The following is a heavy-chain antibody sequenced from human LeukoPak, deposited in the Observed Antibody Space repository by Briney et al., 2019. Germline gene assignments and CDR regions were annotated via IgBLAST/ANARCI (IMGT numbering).Heavy chain of an antibody. Sequence: GASVKVSCKASGYTFTSYGISWVRQAPGQGLEWMGIINPSGGSTSYAQKFQGRVTMTRDMSTSTAYMELRSLRSDDTAVYFCAREGGTWVPFDYWGQGTLVTVSS. CDR3: AREGGTWVPFDY. J-gene: IGHJ4*02. CDR2: INPSGGST. D-gene: IGHD1-1*01. V-gene: IGHV1-46*01. CDR1: GYTFTSYG.